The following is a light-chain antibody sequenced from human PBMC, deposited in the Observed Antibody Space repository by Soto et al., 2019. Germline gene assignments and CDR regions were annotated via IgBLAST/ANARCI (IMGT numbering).Light chain of an antibody. CDR2: AAS. CDR1: QSISGW. J-gene: IGKJ1*01. V-gene: IGKV1-5*01. Sequence: DIQMTQSPSTLSASVGDRVTITCRASQSISGWLAWYQQKPGKAPKLLISAASSLESGVPSRFSGRGSGTEFTLTISSLQPDDFATYYCQQYNSYSPWTFGQGTKVDIK. CDR3: QQYNSYSPWT.